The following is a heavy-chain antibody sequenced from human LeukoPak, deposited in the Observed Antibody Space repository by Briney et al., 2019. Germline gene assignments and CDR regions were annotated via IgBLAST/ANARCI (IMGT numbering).Heavy chain of an antibody. CDR3: ARDRDGYNSG. D-gene: IGHD5-24*01. CDR2: INSDGSEG. Sequence: GGSLRLSCAVSGFTFSGFWMSWSRQAPGKGLEWVASINSDGSEGYYADVVKGRFTISRDNAKNSLYLQINSLRAEDAAVYYCARDRDGYNSGWGQGTLVTVSS. CDR1: GFTFSGFW. J-gene: IGHJ4*02. V-gene: IGHV3-7*03.